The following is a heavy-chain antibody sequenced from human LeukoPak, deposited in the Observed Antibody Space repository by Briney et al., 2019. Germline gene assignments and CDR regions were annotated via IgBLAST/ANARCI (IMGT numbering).Heavy chain of an antibody. Sequence: GGSLRLSCAASGFTFSSYAMSWVRQAPGKGLEWVSAISGSGGSTYYADSVKGRFTISTDNSKNTLYLQMNSLRAEDTAVYYCAKRSRSSSWYDWYFDLWGRGTLVTVSS. CDR3: AKRSRSSSWYDWYFDL. CDR2: ISGSGGST. D-gene: IGHD6-13*01. CDR1: GFTFSSYA. V-gene: IGHV3-23*01. J-gene: IGHJ2*01.